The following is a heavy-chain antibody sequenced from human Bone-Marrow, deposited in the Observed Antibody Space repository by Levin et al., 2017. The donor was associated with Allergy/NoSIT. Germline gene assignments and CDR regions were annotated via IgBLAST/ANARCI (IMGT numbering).Heavy chain of an antibody. Sequence: ETLSLTCAASGFTFSSYDMHWVRQATGKGLEWVSAIGTAGDTYYPGSVKGRFTISRENAKNSLYLQMNSLRAGDTAVYYCARASPGIAVAGTPNYFDYWGQGTLVTVSS. CDR1: GFTFSSYD. CDR3: ARASPGIAVAGTPNYFDY. J-gene: IGHJ4*02. CDR2: IGTAGDT. D-gene: IGHD6-19*01. V-gene: IGHV3-13*01.